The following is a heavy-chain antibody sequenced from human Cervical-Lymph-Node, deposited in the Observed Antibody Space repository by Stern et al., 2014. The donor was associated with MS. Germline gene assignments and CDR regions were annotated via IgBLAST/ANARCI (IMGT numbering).Heavy chain of an antibody. CDR2: VYYSGAT. J-gene: IGHJ4*02. V-gene: IGHV4-39*01. CDR3: AKHACTGAACPFDL. Sequence: QLQLQESGPGLVKPSETLSLTCAVSGDSISSYTHYWAWIRQPPGKGLEWIGSVYYSGATYYNPPLKGPVTISVDTSKNHFSLGLNSVTAADTAVYYCAKHACTGAACPFDLWGQGTLVTVSS. D-gene: IGHD2-8*02. CDR1: GDSISSYTHY.